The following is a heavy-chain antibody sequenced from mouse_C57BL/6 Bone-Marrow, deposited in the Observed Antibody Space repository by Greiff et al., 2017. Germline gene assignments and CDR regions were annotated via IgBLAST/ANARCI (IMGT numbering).Heavy chain of an antibody. CDR1: GYTFTSYW. CDR2: IDPAGSNT. Sequence: QVQLQQPGAELVMPGASVKMSCKASGYTFTSYWIHWVKQRPGQGLEWMGEIDPAGSNTNYNQKFKSKSTLTVDTSSSTAYMQLSSLTSEDPAVYYCARVAYACDMDDWGQGTAVTVSS. D-gene: IGHD1-1*02. CDR3: ARVAYACDMDD. J-gene: IGHJ4*01. V-gene: IGHV1-69*01.